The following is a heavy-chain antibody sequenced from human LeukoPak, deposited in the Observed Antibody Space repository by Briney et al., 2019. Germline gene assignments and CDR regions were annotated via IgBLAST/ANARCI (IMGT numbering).Heavy chain of an antibody. V-gene: IGHV1-2*02. D-gene: IGHD1-1*01. CDR3: ARAAVTTGSTETFAP. J-gene: IGHJ5*02. CDR1: GYTFIAYY. CDR2: INPNSGGT. Sequence: ASAKVSCKASGYTFIAYYMHWVRQAPGQGLEWMGWINPNSGGTNYAQKFQGRVTLTRGTSISTAYMELSSLRSDDTAVYYCARAAVTTGSTETFAPWGQGTLVTVSS.